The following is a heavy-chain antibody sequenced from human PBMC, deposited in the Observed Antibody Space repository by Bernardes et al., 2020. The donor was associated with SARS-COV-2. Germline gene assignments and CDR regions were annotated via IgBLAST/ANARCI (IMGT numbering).Heavy chain of an antibody. V-gene: IGHV3-33*01. J-gene: IGHJ6*02. D-gene: IGHD3-22*01. CDR3: ARDAYYYDRSGYYWGKYDYYGMDV. CDR2: IWYVGSNK. Sequence: GGSLRLSCAASGFTFSSYGMHWVRQAPGKGLEWVAFIWYVGSNKNYADSVKGRFAISRDNSKNTLYLQMNSLRAEDTAVYYCARDAYYYDRSGYYWGKYDYYGMDVWGQGTTVTVSS. CDR1: GFTFSSYG.